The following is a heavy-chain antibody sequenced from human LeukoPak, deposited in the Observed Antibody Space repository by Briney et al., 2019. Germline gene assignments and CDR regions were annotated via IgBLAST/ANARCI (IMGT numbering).Heavy chain of an antibody. CDR3: ARGERCSGGSCYYYYYYMDV. CDR2: IYYSGST. V-gene: IGHV4-59*01. Sequence: SETLSLTCTVSGGSISSYYWSWIRQPPGKGLEWIGYIYYSGSTNYNPSLKSRVTISVDTSKNQFSLKLSSVTAADTAVYHCARGERCSGGSCYYYYYYMDVWGKGTTVTVSS. CDR1: GGSISSYY. D-gene: IGHD2-15*01. J-gene: IGHJ6*03.